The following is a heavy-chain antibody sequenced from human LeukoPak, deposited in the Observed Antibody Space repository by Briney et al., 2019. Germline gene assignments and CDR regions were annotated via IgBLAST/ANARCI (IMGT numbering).Heavy chain of an antibody. CDR1: GYTFTGYY. CDR3: ARVGDYDFWSGYYTNWFDP. Sequence: ASVKVSCKASGYTFTGYYMHSVRQAPGQGLEWMGWINPNSGGTNYAQKFQGRVTMTRDTSISTAYMELSRLRSDDTAVYYCARVGDYDFWSGYYTNWFDPWGQGTLVTVSS. J-gene: IGHJ5*02. V-gene: IGHV1-2*02. CDR2: INPNSGGT. D-gene: IGHD3-3*01.